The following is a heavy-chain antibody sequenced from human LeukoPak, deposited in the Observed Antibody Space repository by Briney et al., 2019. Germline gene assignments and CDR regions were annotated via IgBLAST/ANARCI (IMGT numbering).Heavy chain of an antibody. CDR2: INPDGSSI. J-gene: IGHJ6*02. D-gene: IGHD3/OR15-3a*01. V-gene: IGHV3-74*01. Sequence: GGSLRLSCAVSGFTVNTYGMHWVRQVPGEGMVWVSYINPDGSSITYADSVKGRFTISRDSAKNTLYLQMNSLRGEDTAVYYCARDLDFSVDVWGQGTTVIVSS. CDR3: ARDLDFSVDV. CDR1: GFTVNTYG.